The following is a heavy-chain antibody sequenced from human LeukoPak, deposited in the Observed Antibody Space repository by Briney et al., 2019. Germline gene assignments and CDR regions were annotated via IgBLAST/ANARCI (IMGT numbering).Heavy chain of an antibody. CDR2: FDPEDGET. Sequence: ASVKVSCKVSGYTLTELSMHWVRQAPGKGLEWMGGFDPEDGETIYAQKFQGRVTMTEDTSTDTAYMELSSLRSEDTAVYYCATLAVSFGAGRWWFDPWGQGTLVTVPS. CDR1: GYTLTELS. J-gene: IGHJ5*02. D-gene: IGHD6-19*01. CDR3: ATLAVSFGAGRWWFDP. V-gene: IGHV1-24*01.